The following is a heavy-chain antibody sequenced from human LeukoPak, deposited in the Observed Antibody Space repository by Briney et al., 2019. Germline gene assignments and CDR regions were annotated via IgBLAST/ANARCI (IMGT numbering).Heavy chain of an antibody. J-gene: IGHJ4*02. D-gene: IGHD1-26*01. CDR1: GFTFSRYG. CDR3: AKGSGSYFGY. Sequence: GGSLRLSCAASGFTFSRYGMSWVRQAPGKGLEWVSAISGSGGSTYYADSVKGRFTISRDNSKNTLYLQMNSLRAEDTAVYYCAKGSGSYFGYWGQGTLVTVSS. CDR2: ISGSGGST. V-gene: IGHV3-23*01.